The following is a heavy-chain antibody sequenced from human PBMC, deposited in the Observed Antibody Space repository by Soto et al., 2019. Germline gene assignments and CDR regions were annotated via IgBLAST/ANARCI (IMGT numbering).Heavy chain of an antibody. CDR1: GFSVSSNDW. V-gene: IGHV4-4*02. Sequence: QVQLQESGPGLVKPSGTLSLICSVCGFSVSSNDWWTWVRQPPGKGLEWIGEVFRSGETNSNPSLKSRVTMSVDMSKNHFSLTLNSVTAADPGIYYCARSTMSGPARRLDYWGPGTLVTVSA. D-gene: IGHD3-22*01. CDR3: ARSTMSGPARRLDY. CDR2: VFRSGET. J-gene: IGHJ4*02.